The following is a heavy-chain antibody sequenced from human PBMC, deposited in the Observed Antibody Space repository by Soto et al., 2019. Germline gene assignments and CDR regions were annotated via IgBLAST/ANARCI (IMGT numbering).Heavy chain of an antibody. CDR3: ARELFGGPDY. Sequence: EVQLVESGGGLVQPGGSLRLSCATSGFTFSTYWMMWVRQAPGKGLEWVANIKEDGSQRYHVDSVEGRFTISRDNAESSLYLQMNSLSAADTAVYYCARELFGGPDYWGQGSLVTVSS. D-gene: IGHD3-16*01. CDR2: IKEDGSQR. J-gene: IGHJ4*02. CDR1: GFTFSTYW. V-gene: IGHV3-7*01.